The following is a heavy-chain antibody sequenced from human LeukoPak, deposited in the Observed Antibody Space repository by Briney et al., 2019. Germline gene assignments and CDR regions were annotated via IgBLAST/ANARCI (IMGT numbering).Heavy chain of an antibody. Sequence: GGSLRLSCAASGFTFTDYAMSWVRQAPGKGLEWVSGISGSGDNTYYADSVKGRFTISRDNSKNTLYVQVNSLGTEDTAAYYCAKGSYYDSSGSFYFDYWGQGTLVTVSS. V-gene: IGHV3-23*01. CDR1: GFTFTDYA. CDR2: ISGSGDNT. CDR3: AKGSYYDSSGSFYFDY. D-gene: IGHD3-22*01. J-gene: IGHJ4*02.